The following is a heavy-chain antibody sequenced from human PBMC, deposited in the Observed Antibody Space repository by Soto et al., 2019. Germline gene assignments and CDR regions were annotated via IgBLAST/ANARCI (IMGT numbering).Heavy chain of an antibody. CDR1: GFTFSSYA. Sequence: GGSLRLSCAASGFTFSSYAMSWVRQAPGKGLEWVSAISGSGGSTYYADSVKGRFTISRDNSKNTLYLQMDSLRAEDTAVYYCAKKQFDWLLPYYFDYWGQGTLVTVSS. V-gene: IGHV3-23*01. CDR2: ISGSGGST. CDR3: AKKQFDWLLPYYFDY. J-gene: IGHJ4*02. D-gene: IGHD3-9*01.